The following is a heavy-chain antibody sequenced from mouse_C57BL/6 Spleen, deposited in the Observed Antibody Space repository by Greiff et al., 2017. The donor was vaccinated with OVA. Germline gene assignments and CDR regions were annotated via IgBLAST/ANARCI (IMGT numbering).Heavy chain of an antibody. J-gene: IGHJ4*01. Sequence: VQLQQSGPELVKPGASVKISCKASGYAFSSSWMNWVKQRPGKGLEWIGRIYPGDGDTNYKGKFKGKATLTADKSTSTAYMQLSSLTSEDSAVYFCAKEALYYYSSSPHYYAMDYWGQGTSVTVSS. CDR1: GYAFSSSW. V-gene: IGHV1-82*01. CDR3: AKEALYYYSSSPHYYAMDY. CDR2: IYPGDGDT. D-gene: IGHD1-1*01.